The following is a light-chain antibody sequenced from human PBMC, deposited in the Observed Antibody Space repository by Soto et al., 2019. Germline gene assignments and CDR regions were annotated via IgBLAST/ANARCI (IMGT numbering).Light chain of an antibody. J-gene: IGKJ1*01. CDR2: DAS. CDR3: QHYNPGWT. Sequence: EVVLTQSPATLSVSPGERATLSCRASLSIADRVAWFQQKPGQAPSLLMYDASTRATGVPARFSGSGAGTEFTLTISGLQSDDGAIYYCQHYNPGWTFGQGTKVEIK. CDR1: LSIADR. V-gene: IGKV3-15*01.